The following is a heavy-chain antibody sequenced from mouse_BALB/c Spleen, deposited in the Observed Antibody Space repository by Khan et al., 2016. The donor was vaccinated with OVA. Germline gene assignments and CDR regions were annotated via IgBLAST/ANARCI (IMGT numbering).Heavy chain of an antibody. V-gene: IGHV9-3-1*01. D-gene: IGHD2-10*01. CDR1: GYTFTNYG. Sequence: QIQLVQSGPELKKPGETVKISCKASGYTFTNYGMNWVKQSPGKALKWMGWINTYTGEPTYADDFKGRFAFSLETSASPAYLQINNLTMEDTSTYCCARPPYFSYAMDYWGQGTSVTVSS. CDR2: INTYTGEP. CDR3: ARPPYFSYAMDY. J-gene: IGHJ4*01.